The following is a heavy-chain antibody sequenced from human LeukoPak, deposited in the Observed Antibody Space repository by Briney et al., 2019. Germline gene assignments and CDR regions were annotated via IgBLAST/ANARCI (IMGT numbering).Heavy chain of an antibody. V-gene: IGHV4-61*08. CDR2: IYYSGST. J-gene: IGHJ6*03. CDR1: GDSIRSGGYS. Sequence: PSETLSLTCAVSGDSIRSGGYSWSWIRQPPGKGLEWIGYIYYSGSTNYNPSLKSRVTISVDTSKNQFSLKLSSVTAADTAVYYCARVRRTYYYYMDVWGKGTTVTVSS. CDR3: ARVRRTYYYYMDV.